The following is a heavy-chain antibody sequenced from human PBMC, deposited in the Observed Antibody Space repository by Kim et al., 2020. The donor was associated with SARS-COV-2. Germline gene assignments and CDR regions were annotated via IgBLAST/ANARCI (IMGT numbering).Heavy chain of an antibody. V-gene: IGHV3-30*01. Sequence: YAHSVKGRLTVSRDNDKNTLSLQRNSLRADDTAPYYCARDNYHATFDYWRQGTLVIVSS. CDR3: ARDNYHATFDY. J-gene: IGHJ4*02. D-gene: IGHD3-10*01.